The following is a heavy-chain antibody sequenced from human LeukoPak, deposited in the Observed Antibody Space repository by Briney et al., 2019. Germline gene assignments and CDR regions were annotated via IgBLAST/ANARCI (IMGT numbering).Heavy chain of an antibody. V-gene: IGHV1-69*04. CDR2: IIPILGIA. Sequence: GASVKVSCKASGGTFSSYAISWVRQAPGQGLEWMGRIIPILGIANYAQKFQGRVTITADKSTSTAYMELSSLRSEDTAVYYCASAGTTMVRGATPYYYGMDVWGQRTTVTVSS. CDR3: ASAGTTMVRGATPYYYGMDV. CDR1: GGTFSSYA. D-gene: IGHD3-10*01. J-gene: IGHJ6*02.